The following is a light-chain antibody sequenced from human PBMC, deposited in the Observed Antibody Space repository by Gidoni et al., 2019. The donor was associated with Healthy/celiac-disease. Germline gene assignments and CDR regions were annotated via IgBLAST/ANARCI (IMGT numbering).Light chain of an antibody. CDR2: DVS. V-gene: IGLV2-11*01. CDR3: CSYAGSYTWV. Sequence: QSALTQPRSVSGSPGLSVTISCTGTSSDVGGYNYVSWYQQHPGKAPKLMIYDVSKRPSGVPDRFSCSKSGNTASLTISGLQAEDEADYYCCSYAGSYTWVFGGGTKLTVL. CDR1: SSDVGGYNY. J-gene: IGLJ3*02.